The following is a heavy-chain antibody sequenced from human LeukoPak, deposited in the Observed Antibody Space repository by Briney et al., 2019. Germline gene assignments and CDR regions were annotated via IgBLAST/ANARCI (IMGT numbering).Heavy chain of an antibody. CDR3: ARGRGGDYVPSRFDY. Sequence: GGSLRLSCSGSGFAFSGFAMGWVRQAPGKGLEWVSSISGSGDNTYYADSVDGRFIVSRDNTKNTLYLQMDSLRAEDTALYYCARGRGGDYVPSRFDYWGQGTLVTVSS. CDR2: ISGSGDNT. V-gene: IGHV3-23*01. J-gene: IGHJ4*02. CDR1: GFAFSGFA. D-gene: IGHD4-17*01.